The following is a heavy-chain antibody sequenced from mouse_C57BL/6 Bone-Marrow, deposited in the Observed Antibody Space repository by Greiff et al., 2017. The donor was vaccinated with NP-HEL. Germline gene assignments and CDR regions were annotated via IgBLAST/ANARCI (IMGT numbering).Heavy chain of an antibody. V-gene: IGHV1-66*01. Sequence: VQLQQSGPELVKPGASVKISCKASGYSFTSYYIHWVKQRPGQGLEWIGWIYPGSGNTKYNEKFKGKATLTADTSSSTAYMQLSSLTSEDSAVYYCARRGYYYGSNYDWYFDVWGTGTTVTVSS. CDR1: GYSFTSYY. D-gene: IGHD1-1*01. CDR2: IYPGSGNT. J-gene: IGHJ1*03. CDR3: ARRGYYYGSNYDWYFDV.